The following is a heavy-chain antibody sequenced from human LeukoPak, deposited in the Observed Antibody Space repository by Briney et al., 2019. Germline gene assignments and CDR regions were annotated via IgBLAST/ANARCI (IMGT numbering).Heavy chain of an antibody. Sequence: GGSLRLSCAASGFTFSSYWMSWVRQAPGKGLEWVANIKQDGGEKYYVDSVKGRFTISRDNAKNSLYLQMNSLRAEDTAVYYCARLAMTWIQLWYRIAAAENTDYWGQGTLVTVSS. CDR3: ARLAMTWIQLWYRIAAAENTDY. J-gene: IGHJ4*02. V-gene: IGHV3-7*01. CDR2: IKQDGGEK. CDR1: GFTFSSYW. D-gene: IGHD5-18*01.